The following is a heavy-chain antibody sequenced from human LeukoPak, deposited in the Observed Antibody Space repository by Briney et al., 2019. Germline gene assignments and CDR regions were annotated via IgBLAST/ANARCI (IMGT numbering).Heavy chain of an antibody. D-gene: IGHD3-10*01. CDR3: ARDRKSGESSEIDF. Sequence: EGSLRLSCAASGFTFSNYWVHWVRHAPGKGLVWVSRINRDGSTTNYADSVKGRFTVSRDNAKNTLNLQMNSLRAEDTAVYYCARDRKSGESSEIDFWGQGTLVTVSS. CDR1: GFTFSNYW. CDR2: INRDGSTT. J-gene: IGHJ4*02. V-gene: IGHV3-74*01.